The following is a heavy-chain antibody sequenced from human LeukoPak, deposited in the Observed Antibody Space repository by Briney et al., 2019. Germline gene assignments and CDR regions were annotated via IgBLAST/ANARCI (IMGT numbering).Heavy chain of an antibody. CDR1: GFTFSIYG. J-gene: IGHJ4*02. CDR3: AKEKKYYYDGSGYPGYDY. CDR2: IRYDGSNK. V-gene: IGHV3-30*02. D-gene: IGHD3-22*01. Sequence: GGSLRLSCTASGFTFSIYGMHWVRQAPGKGLEWVAFIRYDGSNKYYADSVKGRFTISRDNSKNTLYLQMNSLRAEDTAVYYCAKEKKYYYDGSGYPGYDYWGQGTLVTVSS.